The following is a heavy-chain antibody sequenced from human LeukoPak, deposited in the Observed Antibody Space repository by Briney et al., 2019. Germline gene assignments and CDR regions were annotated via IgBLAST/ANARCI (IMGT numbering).Heavy chain of an antibody. CDR3: ARVGEGGYLVYYFDY. V-gene: IGHV4-59*01. D-gene: IGHD3-22*01. CDR1: GGSISSYY. J-gene: IGHJ4*02. CDR2: IYYSGST. Sequence: SETLSLTCTVSGGSISSYYWSWIRQPPGKGLDWIGYIYYSGSTNYNPSLKSRVTISVDTSKNQFSLKLSSVTAADTAVYYCARVGEGGYLVYYFDYWGQGTLVTVSS.